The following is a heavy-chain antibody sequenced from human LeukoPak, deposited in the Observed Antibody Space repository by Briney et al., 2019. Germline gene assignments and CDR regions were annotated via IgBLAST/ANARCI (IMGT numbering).Heavy chain of an antibody. CDR3: ARELSSSGGTDY. Sequence: GASVKVSCKASGGTFSSYAISWVRQAPGQGLEWMGGIIPIFGAANYAQKFQGRVTITADESTSTAYMELSSLRSEDTAVYYCARELSSSGGTDYWGQGTLVTVSS. CDR1: GGTFSSYA. J-gene: IGHJ4*02. V-gene: IGHV1-69*13. D-gene: IGHD6-6*01. CDR2: IIPIFGAA.